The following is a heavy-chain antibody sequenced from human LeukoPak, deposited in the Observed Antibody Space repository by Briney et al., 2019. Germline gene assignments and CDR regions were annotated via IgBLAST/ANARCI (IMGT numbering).Heavy chain of an antibody. CDR1: GYTFTSYY. J-gene: IGHJ6*03. V-gene: IGHV1-46*01. Sequence: ASVKVSCKASGYTFTSYYMHWVRQAPGQGLEWMGIINPSGGSTSYAQKFQGRVTMTRDMSTSTVYMELSSLRSEDTAVYYCARVLGSYGYYYYYMDVWGKGTTVTVSS. CDR2: INPSGGST. CDR3: ARVLGSYGYYYYYMDV. D-gene: IGHD1-26*01.